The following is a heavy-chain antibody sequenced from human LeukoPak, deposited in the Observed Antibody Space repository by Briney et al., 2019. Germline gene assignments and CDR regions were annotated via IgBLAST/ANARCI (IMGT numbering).Heavy chain of an antibody. J-gene: IGHJ6*03. V-gene: IGHV1-18*01. CDR1: GYTFTSYG. Sequence: ASVKVSCKASGYTFTSYGISWVRQAPGQGLEWMGWISAYNGNTNYAQKLQGRVTMTTDTSTSTAYMELRSLRSDDTAVYYCARDDDFWSGHYYYYHMDVWGKGTTVTVSS. CDR2: ISAYNGNT. CDR3: ARDDDFWSGHYYYYHMDV. D-gene: IGHD3-3*01.